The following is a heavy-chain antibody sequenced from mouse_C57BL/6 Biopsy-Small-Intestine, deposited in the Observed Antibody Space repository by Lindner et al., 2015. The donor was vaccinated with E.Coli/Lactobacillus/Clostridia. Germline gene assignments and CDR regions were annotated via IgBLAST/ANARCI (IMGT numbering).Heavy chain of an antibody. CDR3: AREYGASYYFYYYMDV. Sequence: SVKVSCKASGYTFVGYYIHWVRQAPGQGLEWMGRINPNSGTTNYAQKFRGRVTITRVTSISTVYMEMSGLRSDDSAVYFCAREYGASYYFYYYMDVWGKGTTVTVSS. CDR2: INPNSGTT. J-gene: IGHJ1*03. V-gene: IGHV1-64*01. CDR1: GYTFVGYY. D-gene: IGHD2-10*01.